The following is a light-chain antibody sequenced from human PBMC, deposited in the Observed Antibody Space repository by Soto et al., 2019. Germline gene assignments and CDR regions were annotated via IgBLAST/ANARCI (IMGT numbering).Light chain of an antibody. CDR1: QSVSSSY. CDR3: QQYGSSPLYT. V-gene: IGKV3-20*01. J-gene: IGKJ2*01. CDR2: GAS. Sequence: EIVLTQSPGTLSLSPGERATLSCRASQSVSSSYLAWYQQKPGQAHRLLIYGASSRATGIPDRFSGSGSGTDFPLTISRLEPEDFAVYYCQQYGSSPLYTFGQGTKLEIK.